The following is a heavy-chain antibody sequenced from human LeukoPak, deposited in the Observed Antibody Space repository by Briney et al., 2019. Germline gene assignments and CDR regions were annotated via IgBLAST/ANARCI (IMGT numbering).Heavy chain of an antibody. Sequence: SETLSLTCTVSGGSISSYYWSWTRQPPGKGLEWIGYIYYSGSTNYNPSLKSRVTISVDTSKNQFSLKLSSVTAADTAVYYCARVRGDYERGKWFDPWGQGTLVTVSS. CDR1: GGSISSYY. CDR3: ARVRGDYERGKWFDP. J-gene: IGHJ5*02. V-gene: IGHV4-59*01. CDR2: IYYSGST. D-gene: IGHD4-17*01.